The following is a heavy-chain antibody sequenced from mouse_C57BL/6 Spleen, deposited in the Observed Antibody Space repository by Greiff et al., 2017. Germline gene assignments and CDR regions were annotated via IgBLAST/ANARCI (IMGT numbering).Heavy chain of an antibody. CDR1: GFTFTDYY. V-gene: IGHV7-3*01. CDR2: IRNKANGYTT. Sequence: EVQRVESGGGLVQPGGSLSLSCAASGFTFTDYYMSWVRQPPGKALEWLGFIRNKANGYTTEYSASVKGRFTISRDNSQSILYLQMNALRAEDSATYYCARYKPYYGSRGDYLDYWGQGTTLTVSS. CDR3: ARYKPYYGSRGDYLDY. D-gene: IGHD1-1*01. J-gene: IGHJ2*01.